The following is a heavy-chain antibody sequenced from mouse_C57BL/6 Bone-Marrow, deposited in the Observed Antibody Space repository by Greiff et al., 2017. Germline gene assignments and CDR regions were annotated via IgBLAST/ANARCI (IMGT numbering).Heavy chain of an antibody. D-gene: IGHD2-3*01. V-gene: IGHV1-82*01. CDR1: GYAFSSSW. CDR2: IYPGDGDT. CDR3: ARKRWLLRNWYFDV. Sequence: VQLQQSGPELVKPGASVKISCKASGYAFSSSWMNWVKQRPGKGLEWIGRIYPGDGDTNYNGKFKGKATLTEDKSSSTAYMQLSSLTSENSAVYFGARKRWLLRNWYFDVWGTGTTVTVSS. J-gene: IGHJ1*03.